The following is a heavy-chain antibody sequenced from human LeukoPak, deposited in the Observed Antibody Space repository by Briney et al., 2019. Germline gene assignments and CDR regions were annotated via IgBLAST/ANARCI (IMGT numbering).Heavy chain of an antibody. J-gene: IGHJ4*02. CDR2: ISAYNGNT. CDR1: GFSFTDYG. D-gene: IGHD2-15*01. CDR3: ASVYYPGGGFCGGGRCPFDY. V-gene: IGHV1-18*01. Sequence: ASVKVSCKASGFSFTDYGISWVRQAPGEGLEWMGWISAYNGNTDYGQNVQGRVTTTTDTSTSTAYMELRSLRSDDTAIYYCASVYYPGGGFCGGGRCPFDYGGKKPLVTVSS.